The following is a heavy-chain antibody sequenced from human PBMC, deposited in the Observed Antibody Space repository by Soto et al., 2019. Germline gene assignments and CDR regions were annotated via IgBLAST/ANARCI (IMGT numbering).Heavy chain of an antibody. CDR2: ISAYNRNT. J-gene: IGHJ3*02. Sequence: QVQLVQSGAEVKKPGASVKVSCKASGYTFTSYGISCVRQAPGQGLEWMGWISAYNRNTNYAQKLQGRVTMTTDTSTSTAYMELRSLRSDDTAVYYCARDRLIVVARRSGSPFPFDAFDIWGQGTMVTVSS. CDR1: GYTFTSYG. D-gene: IGHD3-22*01. V-gene: IGHV1-18*04. CDR3: ARDRLIVVARRSGSPFPFDAFDI.